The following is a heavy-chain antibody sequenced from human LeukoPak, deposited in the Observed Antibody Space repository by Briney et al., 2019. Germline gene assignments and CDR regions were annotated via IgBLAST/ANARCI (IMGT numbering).Heavy chain of an antibody. Sequence: ASVKVSCKVSGYTLTELSMHWVRQAPGKGLEWMGGFDPEDGETIYAQKFQGRVTMAEDTSTDTAYMELSSLRSEDTAVYYCATDRGGLVGSVSVVSSSWYFDYWGQGTLVTVSS. CDR1: GYTLTELS. D-gene: IGHD6-13*01. CDR2: FDPEDGET. J-gene: IGHJ4*02. V-gene: IGHV1-24*01. CDR3: ATDRGGLVGSVSVVSSSWYFDY.